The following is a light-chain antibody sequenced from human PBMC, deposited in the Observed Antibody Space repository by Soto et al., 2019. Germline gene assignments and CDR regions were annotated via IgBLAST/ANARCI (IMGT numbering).Light chain of an antibody. CDR1: QSISSSY. Sequence: EIVLTQSPGTLSLSPGERATLSCRASQSISSSYLAWYQQKPGQAPRLLMYGASSRATGIPDTLSGSGSGTDFTLTISSLESEDFAVYYCHQRRQWPLTFGGGTKVEI. CDR2: GAS. V-gene: IGKV3D-20*02. CDR3: HQRRQWPLT. J-gene: IGKJ4*01.